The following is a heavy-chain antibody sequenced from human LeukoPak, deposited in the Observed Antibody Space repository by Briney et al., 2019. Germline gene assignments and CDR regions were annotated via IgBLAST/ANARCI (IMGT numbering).Heavy chain of an antibody. CDR1: GFTFSSYA. Sequence: QPGGSLRLSCAASGFTFSSYAMSWVRQAPGKGLEWVSAISGSGGSTYYADSVKGRFTISRDNSKNTLYLQMNSLRAEDTAVYYCAKGGPLYYYDSSGRVLIWGQGTLVTVSS. D-gene: IGHD3-22*01. CDR2: ISGSGGST. J-gene: IGHJ4*02. V-gene: IGHV3-23*01. CDR3: AKGGPLYYYDSSGRVLI.